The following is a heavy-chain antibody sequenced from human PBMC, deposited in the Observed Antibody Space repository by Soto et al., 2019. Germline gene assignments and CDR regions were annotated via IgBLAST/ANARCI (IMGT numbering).Heavy chain of an antibody. CDR3: VKGTMSRGLMRYYYGMDV. J-gene: IGHJ6*02. CDR2: ISYDGDNK. D-gene: IGHD3-10*01. CDR1: GFTFSSYG. Sequence: QVQLVESGGGVVQPGRSLRLSCITSGFTFSSYGIHWVRQAPGEGLEWVAFISYDGDNKFYIDSVKGRFTISRDNAKKTLFLQMSRLRPEDTGVHYCVKGTMSRGLMRYYYGMDVWGQGTTVTVSS. V-gene: IGHV3-30*18.